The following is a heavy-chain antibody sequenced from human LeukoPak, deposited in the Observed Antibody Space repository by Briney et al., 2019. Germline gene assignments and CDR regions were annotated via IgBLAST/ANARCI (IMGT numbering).Heavy chain of an antibody. CDR3: ARESSGTYYNPLGYMDV. D-gene: IGHD3-10*01. J-gene: IGHJ6*03. CDR1: GGSLSLYY. Sequence: NPSGTLSLTCTVSGGSLSLYYWNWIRQPAGKGLEWIGRIFTSGITNHNPSLKSRVTMSVDTSKSQFSLNLSSVTAADTAVYYCARESSGTYYNPLGYMDVWGKGTTVTVSS. CDR2: IFTSGIT. V-gene: IGHV4-4*07.